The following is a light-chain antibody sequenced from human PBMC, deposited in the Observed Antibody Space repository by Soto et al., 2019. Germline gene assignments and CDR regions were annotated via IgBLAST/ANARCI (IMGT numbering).Light chain of an antibody. CDR3: QQYNSYSLT. CDR2: TAS. J-gene: IGKJ1*01. V-gene: IGKV1-5*03. Sequence: EIQVTQSASTLSASVGDRVTITCRASDSISSWLAWYQQKPGKAPKLLIYTASSLQSGVPSRFSGSGSGTEFTLTISSLQPDDFAPYYCQQYNSYSLTFGQGTKVDIK. CDR1: DSISSW.